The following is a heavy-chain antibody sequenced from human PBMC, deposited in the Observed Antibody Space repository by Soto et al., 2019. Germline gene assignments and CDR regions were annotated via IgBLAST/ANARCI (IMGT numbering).Heavy chain of an antibody. D-gene: IGHD2-2*01. J-gene: IGHJ6*02. CDR2: IIPIFGTA. CDR1: GGTFSSYA. Sequence: SVKVSFKASGGTFSSYAISWVRQAPVQGLEWMGGIIPIFGTANYAQKFQGRVAITADESTSTAYMELSSLRSEDTAVYYCARVVVVPAAFHSMDVWGQGTKVTVSS. V-gene: IGHV1-69*13. CDR3: ARVVVVPAAFHSMDV.